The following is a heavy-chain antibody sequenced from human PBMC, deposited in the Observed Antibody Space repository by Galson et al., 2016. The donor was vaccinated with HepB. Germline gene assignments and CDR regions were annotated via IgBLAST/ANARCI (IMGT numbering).Heavy chain of an antibody. V-gene: IGHV5-51*01. CDR2: IYPGDSET. CDR3: ARQRGFYYGMDV. Sequence: QSGAEVKKPGESLKISCKASGYRFTSDWIGWVRQMPGKGLEWMGIIYPGDSETKYSPSFEGQVTISVDKSISTAYLQWSSLKASDTAIYYCARQRGFYYGMDVWGQGTTVTVSS. J-gene: IGHJ6*02. D-gene: IGHD3-16*01. CDR1: GYRFTSDW.